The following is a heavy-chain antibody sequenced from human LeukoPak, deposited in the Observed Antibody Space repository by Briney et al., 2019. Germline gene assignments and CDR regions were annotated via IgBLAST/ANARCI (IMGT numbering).Heavy chain of an antibody. CDR1: GGSISSSNW. J-gene: IGHJ3*02. D-gene: IGHD6-13*01. CDR3: ARELGGQAAGTDEVI. CDR2: IYHSGST. V-gene: IGHV4-4*02. Sequence: SGTLSLTCAVSGGSISSSNWWSWVRQPPGKGLEWIGEIYHSGSTNYNPSLKSRVTISVDKSKNQFSLKLSSVTAADTAVYYCARELGGQAAGTDEVIRGQGTMVTVSS.